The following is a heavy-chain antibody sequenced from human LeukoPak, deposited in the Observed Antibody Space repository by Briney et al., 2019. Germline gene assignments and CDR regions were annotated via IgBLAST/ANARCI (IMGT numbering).Heavy chain of an antibody. CDR1: GYTFTNYG. CDR2: ISAYNGNT. D-gene: IGHD3-3*02. Sequence: GASVKVSCKASGYTFTNYGISWVRLAPGQGLEWMGWISAYNGNTHYAQKPQDRVTMTTHTSTSTAYMELRSLRSDDTAVYYCERGGASVSIDYWGQGTLATASS. J-gene: IGHJ4*02. V-gene: IGHV1-18*04. CDR3: ERGGASVSIDY.